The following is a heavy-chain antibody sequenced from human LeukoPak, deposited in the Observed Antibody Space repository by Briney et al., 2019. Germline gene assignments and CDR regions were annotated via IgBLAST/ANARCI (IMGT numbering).Heavy chain of an antibody. Sequence: GGSLGLSCAASGFTFSSYAMSWVRQAPGKGLEWVSAISGSGGSTYYADSVKGRFTISRDNSKNTLYLQMNSLRAEDTAVYYCAKRGDLGSYLDYWGQGTLVTVSS. CDR2: ISGSGGST. D-gene: IGHD1-26*01. V-gene: IGHV3-23*01. CDR1: GFTFSSYA. CDR3: AKRGDLGSYLDY. J-gene: IGHJ4*02.